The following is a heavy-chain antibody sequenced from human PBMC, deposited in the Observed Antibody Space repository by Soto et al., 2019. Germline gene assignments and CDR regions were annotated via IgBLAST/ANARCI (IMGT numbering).Heavy chain of an antibody. CDR1: GGSISSGGYS. CDR3: ARAPGGCISTSCYYYYYGMDV. V-gene: IGHV4-30-2*01. Sequence: PSETLSLTCAVSGGSISSGGYSWSWIRQPPGKGLEWIGYIYHSGSTYYNPSLKSRVTISVDRSKNQFSLKLSSVTAADTAVYYCARAPGGCISTSCYYYYYGMDVWGQGTTVTVSS. J-gene: IGHJ6*02. D-gene: IGHD2-2*01. CDR2: IYHSGST.